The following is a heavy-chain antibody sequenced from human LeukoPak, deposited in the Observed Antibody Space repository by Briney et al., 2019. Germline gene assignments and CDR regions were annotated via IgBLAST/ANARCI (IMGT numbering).Heavy chain of an antibody. CDR1: GFTFDNYA. V-gene: IGHV3-23*01. Sequence: GGSLRLSCLASGFTFDNYALSWVRQAPGKGLEWVSDISSGGSTYYADTVRGRFTITKDSSKSTLYLQMDSLRVEDSAVYYCARERDRLYYVTSGYFDYGGQGILVTVSS. J-gene: IGHJ4*02. CDR3: ARERDRLYYVTSGYFDY. D-gene: IGHD3-22*01. CDR2: ISSGGST.